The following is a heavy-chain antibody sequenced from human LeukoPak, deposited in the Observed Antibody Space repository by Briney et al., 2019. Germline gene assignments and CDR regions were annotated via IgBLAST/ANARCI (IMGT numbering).Heavy chain of an antibody. CDR2: ISSSSSYT. V-gene: IGHV3-11*06. D-gene: IGHD2-15*01. CDR1: GFTFSDYY. J-gene: IGHJ5*02. CDR3: ARGTGRDIPGGDWFDP. Sequence: GGSLRLSCAASGFTFSDYYMSWIRQAPGKGLEWVSYISSSSSYTNYADSVKGRFTISRDNSKNTLYLQMNSLRAEDTAVYYCARGTGRDIPGGDWFDPWGQGTLVTVSS.